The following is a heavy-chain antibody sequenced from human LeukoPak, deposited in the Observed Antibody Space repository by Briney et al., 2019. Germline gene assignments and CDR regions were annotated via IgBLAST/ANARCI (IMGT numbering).Heavy chain of an antibody. Sequence: PGGSLRLSCAASGFTFSSYGMHWVRQAPGKGLEWVAVIWYDGNNKYYADSVKGRFTISRDNSKNTLYLQMNSLRAEDTAVYYCARDHAVAGPLDYWGQGTLVTVSS. CDR2: IWYDGNNK. CDR3: ARDHAVAGPLDY. D-gene: IGHD6-19*01. V-gene: IGHV3-33*01. J-gene: IGHJ4*02. CDR1: GFTFSSYG.